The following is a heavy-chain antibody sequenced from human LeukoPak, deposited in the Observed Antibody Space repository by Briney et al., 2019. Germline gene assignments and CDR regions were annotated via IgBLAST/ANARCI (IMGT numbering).Heavy chain of an antibody. J-gene: IGHJ4*02. Sequence: PGGSLRLSCAASGFTFSSYWMHWVRQAPGKGLVWVSRIYSDGSSTSYADSVKGRFTISRDNAKNTLYLQMNSLRAEDTAVYYCARDDRYSAFDYWGQGTLVTVSS. V-gene: IGHV3-74*01. CDR2: IYSDGSST. D-gene: IGHD5-18*01. CDR1: GFTFSSYW. CDR3: ARDDRYSAFDY.